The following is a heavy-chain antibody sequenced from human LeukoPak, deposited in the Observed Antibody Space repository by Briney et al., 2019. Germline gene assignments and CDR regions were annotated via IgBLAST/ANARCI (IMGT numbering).Heavy chain of an antibody. CDR2: IYYSGST. CDR1: GGSISSYY. J-gene: IGHJ5*02. V-gene: IGHV4-59*01. Sequence: SETLSLTCTVSGGSISSYYWSWIRQPPGKGLEWIGYIYYSGSTNYNPSLKSRVTISVDTSKNQFSLKLSSVTAADTAVYYCARGKTCGWYGWFDPWGQGTLVTVSS. D-gene: IGHD6-19*01. CDR3: ARGKTCGWYGWFDP.